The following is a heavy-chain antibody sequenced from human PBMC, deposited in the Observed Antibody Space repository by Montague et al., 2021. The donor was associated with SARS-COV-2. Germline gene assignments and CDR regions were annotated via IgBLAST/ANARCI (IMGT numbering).Heavy chain of an antibody. Sequence: SLRFSCAASGFTFSSYAMHWVRQAPGKGLEWVAVISYDGSNKYYADSVKGRFTTSRDNSKNTLYLQMNSLRAEDTAVYYCARVLGGYYGMDVWGQGTTVTVSS. J-gene: IGHJ6*02. V-gene: IGHV3-30-3*01. CDR1: GFTFSSYA. CDR2: ISYDGSNK. CDR3: ARVLGGYYGMDV. D-gene: IGHD2/OR15-2a*01.